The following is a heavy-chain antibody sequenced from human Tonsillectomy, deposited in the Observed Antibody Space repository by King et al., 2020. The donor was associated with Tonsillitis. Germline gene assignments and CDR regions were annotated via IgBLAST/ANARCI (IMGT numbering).Heavy chain of an antibody. Sequence: VQLVQSGGGLVQPGGSLRLSCAASGFTFSSYAMSWVRQAPGKGLEWVSGISGSGGSTYYADSVKGRFTISRDNSKNTLYLQMKSLRAEDTAVYFCAKDSSGLQYQSVCYYYYMDVWGKGTTVTVSS. J-gene: IGHJ6*03. D-gene: IGHD5-24*01. V-gene: IGHV3-23*04. CDR2: ISGSGGST. CDR3: AKDSSGLQYQSVCYYYYMDV. CDR1: GFTFSSYA.